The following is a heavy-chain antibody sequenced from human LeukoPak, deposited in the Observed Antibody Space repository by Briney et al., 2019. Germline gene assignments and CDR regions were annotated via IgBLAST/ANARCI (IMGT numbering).Heavy chain of an antibody. CDR2: IKQDGSVI. CDR1: GFTFSDLW. Sequence: GGSLRLSCGASGFTFSDLWMSWFRQAPGKGLEWVANIKQDGSVISYVDSVKGRFTISRDNAKNSLYLQMNSLRVEDTAVYYCASGSGWLVDNWGQGALVTVSS. D-gene: IGHD6-19*01. CDR3: ASGSGWLVDN. J-gene: IGHJ4*02. V-gene: IGHV3-7*01.